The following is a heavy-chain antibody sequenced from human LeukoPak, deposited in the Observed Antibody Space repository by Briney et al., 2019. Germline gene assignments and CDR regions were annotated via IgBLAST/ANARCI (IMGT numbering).Heavy chain of an antibody. CDR1: GFTFDDYA. J-gene: IGHJ4*02. CDR2: ISWNSGSI. CDR3: ARDLRSSGYYAFDY. Sequence: GRSLRLSCAASGFTFDDYAMHWVRQAPGKGLEWVSGISWNSGSIAYADSVKGRFTISRDNAKNSLYLQMNSLRAEDTAVYYCARDLRSSGYYAFDYWGQGTLVTVSS. V-gene: IGHV3-9*01. D-gene: IGHD3-22*01.